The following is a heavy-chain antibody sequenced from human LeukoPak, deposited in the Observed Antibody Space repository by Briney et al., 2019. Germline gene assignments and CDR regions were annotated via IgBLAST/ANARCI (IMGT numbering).Heavy chain of an antibody. V-gene: IGHV3-23*01. CDR3: AKDHLPGIVVADRDY. J-gene: IGHJ4*02. CDR1: GFTFSNYA. CDR2: ISGRGDIT. Sequence: GGSLRLSCVASGFTFSNYAMTWVRQAPGKGLEWVSAISGRGDITYYADSVKGRFTISRDNSKNTLYLQINSLRGEDTAVYYCAKDHLPGIVVADRDYWGQGTLVTVSS. D-gene: IGHD6-19*01.